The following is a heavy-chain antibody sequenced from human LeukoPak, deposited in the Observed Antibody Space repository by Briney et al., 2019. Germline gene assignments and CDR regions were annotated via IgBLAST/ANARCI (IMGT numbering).Heavy chain of an antibody. CDR3: ARGRAFDI. CDR1: GYSISSGYY. V-gene: IGHV4-38-2*02. Sequence: SETLSLTCTVSGYSISSGYYWGWIRQPPGKGLEWIGSIYHSGSTYYNPSLKSRVTISVDTSKNQFSLKLSSVTAADMAVYYCARGRAFDIWGQGTMVTVSS. J-gene: IGHJ3*02. CDR2: IYHSGST.